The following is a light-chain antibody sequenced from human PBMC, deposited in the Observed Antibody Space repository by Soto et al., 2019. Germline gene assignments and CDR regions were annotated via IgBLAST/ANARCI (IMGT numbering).Light chain of an antibody. J-gene: IGKJ4*01. CDR2: KAS. CDR1: QSISTW. CDR3: QQYNTYPLT. V-gene: IGKV1-5*03. Sequence: DIQMTQSPSTLSASVGDRVTITCRASQSISTWFAWYQQKPGKAPKLLIYKASSLEGGVPSRFGGSGSGTLFNITISSLHPDDFATYYCQQYNTYPLTFGGGTKVDIK.